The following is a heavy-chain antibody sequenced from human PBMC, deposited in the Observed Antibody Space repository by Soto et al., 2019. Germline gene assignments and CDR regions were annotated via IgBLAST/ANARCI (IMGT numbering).Heavy chain of an antibody. Sequence: VQLGQSGAGLKKPGASVKVSCKASGYTFTSYYISWVRQAPGQGLKWMGGISGYNGNTNYAQKLQGRITMTTDTSTSTAYMELRRLGSDDTAVYYCAREGPHSLNWGQGTLVTVSS. J-gene: IGHJ4*02. CDR3: AREGPHSLN. D-gene: IGHD5-18*01. CDR2: ISGYNGNT. V-gene: IGHV1-18*01. CDR1: GYTFTSYY.